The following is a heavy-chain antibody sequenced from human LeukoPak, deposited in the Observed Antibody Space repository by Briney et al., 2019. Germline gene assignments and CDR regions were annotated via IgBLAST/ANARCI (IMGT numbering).Heavy chain of an antibody. CDR3: ARSPRAAAGTGWFDP. J-gene: IGHJ5*02. CDR2: IYPGDSDT. CDR1: GYSFTSYW. V-gene: IGHV5-51*01. Sequence: GESLKISCKGSGYSFTSYWIGWVRQMPGKGLEWMGIIYPGDSDTRYSPSFQGQVTISADKSISTAYLQWSSLKASDTAMYYCARSPRAAAGTGWFDPWGQGTLVTVSS. D-gene: IGHD6-13*01.